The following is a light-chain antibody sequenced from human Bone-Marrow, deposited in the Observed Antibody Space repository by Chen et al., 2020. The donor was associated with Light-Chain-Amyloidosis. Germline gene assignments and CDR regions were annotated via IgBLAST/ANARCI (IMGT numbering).Light chain of an antibody. CDR3: QQGYSKPFT. CDR1: QSINNY. CDR2: AAS. V-gene: IGKV1-39*01. J-gene: IGKJ3*01. Sequence: DIQMTQSPSSLSASVGGRVTITCRSSQSINNYLNWFQQKPGKAPKLLIFAASNLQSGVPSRFSGSGSGTAFTLTISSLQPEDFASYYCQQGYSKPFTFGPGTKVD.